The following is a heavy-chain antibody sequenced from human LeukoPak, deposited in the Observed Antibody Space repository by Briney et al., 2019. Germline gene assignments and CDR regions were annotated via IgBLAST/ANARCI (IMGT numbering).Heavy chain of an antibody. CDR2: ISSSGSTI. V-gene: IGHV3-48*04. D-gene: IGHD3-10*01. CDR1: GFTFSSYG. Sequence: GGSLRLSCAASGFTFSSYGMHWVRQAPGKGLEWVSYISSSGSTIYYADSVKGRFTISRDNAKNSLYLQMNSLRAEDTAVYYCARDSSGFRFGELWAWFDPWGQGTLVTVSS. J-gene: IGHJ5*02. CDR3: ARDSSGFRFGELWAWFDP.